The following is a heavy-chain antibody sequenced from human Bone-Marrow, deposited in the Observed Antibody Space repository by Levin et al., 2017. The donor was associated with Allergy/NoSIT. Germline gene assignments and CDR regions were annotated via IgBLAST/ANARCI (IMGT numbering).Heavy chain of an antibody. J-gene: IGHJ4*02. Sequence: ASVKVSCKASGGTFSSYAISWVRQAPGQGLEWMGGIIPIFGTANYAQKFQGRVTITADESTSTAYMELSSLRSEDTAVYYCARDSGEYDYGDYVFGYWGQGTLVTVSS. CDR1: GGTFSSYA. V-gene: IGHV1-69*13. CDR2: IIPIFGTA. CDR3: ARDSGEYDYGDYVFGY. D-gene: IGHD4-17*01.